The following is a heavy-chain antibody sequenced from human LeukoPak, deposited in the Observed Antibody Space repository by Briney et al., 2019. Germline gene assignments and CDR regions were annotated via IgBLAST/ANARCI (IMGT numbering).Heavy chain of an antibody. D-gene: IGHD4-11*01. CDR1: GGSLSSYY. CDR3: AGYRSQAVYYGMDV. CDR2: IYTSGST. J-gene: IGHJ6*02. Sequence: SETLSLTCTVSGGSLSSYYWSWIRQPAGKGLEWIGRIYTSGSTNYNPSLKSRVTMSVDTSKNQFSLKLSSVTAADTAVYYCAGYRSQAVYYGMDVWGQGTTVTVSS. V-gene: IGHV4-4*07.